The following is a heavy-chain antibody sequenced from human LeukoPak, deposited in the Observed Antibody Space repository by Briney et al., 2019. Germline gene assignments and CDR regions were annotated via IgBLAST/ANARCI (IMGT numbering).Heavy chain of an antibody. CDR2: INPSGGST. CDR3: ARDLRIVEDHVFDI. CDR1: GYTFTSYY. D-gene: IGHD2/OR15-2a*01. V-gene: IGHV1-46*01. J-gene: IGHJ3*02. Sequence: GAAAKVSCKASGYTFTSYYMHWVRQAPGQGLEWMGIINPSGGSTSYEQKFQGRVTMTRDTSTSTVYMELSSLRSEDTAVYYCARDLRIVEDHVFDIWGQGTMVTVS.